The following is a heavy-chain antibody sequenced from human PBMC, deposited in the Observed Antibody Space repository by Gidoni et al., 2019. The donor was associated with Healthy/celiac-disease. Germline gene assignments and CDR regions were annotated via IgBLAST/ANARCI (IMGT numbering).Heavy chain of an antibody. CDR3: ARDPGSSGHHGYFQH. D-gene: IGHD6-19*01. V-gene: IGHV3-30-3*01. CDR1: GCTFSSYA. Sequence: QVQLVESGGGVVQPGRSLRLSCAASGCTFSSYAMHWVRQAPGKGLEWVAVISYDGSNKYYADSVKGRFTISRDNSKNTLYLQMNSLRAEDTAVYYCARDPGSSGHHGYFQHWGQGTLVTVSS. CDR2: ISYDGSNK. J-gene: IGHJ1*01.